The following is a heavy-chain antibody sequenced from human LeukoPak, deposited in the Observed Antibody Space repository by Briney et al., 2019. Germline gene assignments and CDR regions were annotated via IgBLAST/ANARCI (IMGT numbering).Heavy chain of an antibody. CDR2: ISSSSSYT. J-gene: IGHJ4*02. CDR1: GFTFSDYY. D-gene: IGHD3-22*01. V-gene: IGHV3-11*06. Sequence: PGGSLRLSCAASGFTFSDYYMSWIRQAPGKGLEWVSYISSSSSYTNYADSVKGRFTISRDNAKNSLYLQMNSLRAEDTAVYYCARDGRAKGSSGYRYYFDYWGQGTLVTVSS. CDR3: ARDGRAKGSSGYRYYFDY.